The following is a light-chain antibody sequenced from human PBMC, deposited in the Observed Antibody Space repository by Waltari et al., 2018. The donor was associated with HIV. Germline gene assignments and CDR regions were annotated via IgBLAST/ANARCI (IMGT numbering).Light chain of an antibody. CDR1: RGSLARHY. CDR3: QSYDSSNQGV. CDR2: EDN. Sequence: NFMLTQPHSVSESPGKTVTISCTRTRGSLARHYLQWYQQRPGSSPTPVIYEDNQRPSGVPDRCSGSIDSASNSASLTISGLKTEDEADYYCQSYDSSNQGVFGGGTKLTVL. V-gene: IGLV6-57*01. J-gene: IGLJ3*02.